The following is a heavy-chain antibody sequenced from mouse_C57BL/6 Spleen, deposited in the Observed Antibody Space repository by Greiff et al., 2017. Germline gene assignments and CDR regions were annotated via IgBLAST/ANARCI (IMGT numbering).Heavy chain of an antibody. V-gene: IGHV1-64*01. CDR2: IHPNSGST. CDR1: GYTFTSYW. Sequence: QVQLQQSGAELVKPGASVKLSCKASGYTFTSYWMHWVKQRPGQGLEWIGMIHPNSGSTNYNEKFKSKATLTVDKSSSTAYMQLSSLTSEDSAVYYCARDSNYVGGAMDYWGQGTSVTVSS. J-gene: IGHJ4*01. CDR3: ARDSNYVGGAMDY. D-gene: IGHD2-5*01.